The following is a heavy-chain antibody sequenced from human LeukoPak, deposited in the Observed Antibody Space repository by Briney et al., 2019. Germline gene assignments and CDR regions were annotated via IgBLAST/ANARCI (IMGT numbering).Heavy chain of an antibody. J-gene: IGHJ4*02. CDR1: GFTFSTYG. CDR2: IWNDGSQK. D-gene: IGHD3-16*01. V-gene: IGHV3-30*02. Sequence: GGSLRLSCAASGFTFSTYGMHWVRQAPGEGLEWVAVIWNDGSQKYYADSVRGRFTISRDNSMNTLYLQMSSLRAEDTAVYYCAKDERSYGYNYWGQGTLVTVSS. CDR3: AKDERSYGYNY.